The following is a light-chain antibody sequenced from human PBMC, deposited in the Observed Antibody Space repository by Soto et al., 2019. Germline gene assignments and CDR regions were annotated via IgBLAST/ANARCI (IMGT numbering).Light chain of an antibody. CDR3: QSYDSSLSGSSVV. Sequence: QSVLTQPPSVSGAPGQRVTISCTGSSSNIGAGYDVHWYQQLPGTAPKLLIYGNSNRPSGVPDRFSGSKSGTSASLAITWLQAEDEADYYCQSYDSSLSGSSVVFGGGTKLTVL. V-gene: IGLV1-40*01. CDR2: GNS. CDR1: SSNIGAGYD. J-gene: IGLJ2*01.